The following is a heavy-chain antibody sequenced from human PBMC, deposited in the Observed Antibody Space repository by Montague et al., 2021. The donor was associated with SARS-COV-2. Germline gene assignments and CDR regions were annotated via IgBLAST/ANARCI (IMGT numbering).Heavy chain of an antibody. CDR2: IKHDASQH. V-gene: IGHV3-30*04. J-gene: IGHJ6*02. CDR3: ARDVYGSIDV. D-gene: IGHD4-17*01. Sequence: SLRLSGAASGFAFGRHDMHWVRQAPGKGLECVALIKHDASQHYYVDSLKGLFTISRDNSKSTVHLQMDGLRPDDTAVYYCARDVYGSIDVWGQGTAVTVAS. CDR1: GFAFGRHD.